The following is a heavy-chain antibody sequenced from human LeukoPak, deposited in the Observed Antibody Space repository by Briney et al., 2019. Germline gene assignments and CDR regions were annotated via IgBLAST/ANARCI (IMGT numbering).Heavy chain of an antibody. J-gene: IGHJ4*02. CDR1: XXTFSSYA. CDR2: IIPILGIA. Sequence: SVKVSCKXXXXTFSSYAISWVRQAPGQGLEWMGRIIPILGIANYAQKFQGRVTITADKSTSTAYMELSSLRSEDTAVYYCARGSYDILTGYYISIDYWGQGTLVTVSS. D-gene: IGHD3-9*01. V-gene: IGHV1-69*04. CDR3: ARGSYDILTGYYISIDY.